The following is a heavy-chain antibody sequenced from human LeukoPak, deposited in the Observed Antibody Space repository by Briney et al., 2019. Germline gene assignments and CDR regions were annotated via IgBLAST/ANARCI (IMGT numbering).Heavy chain of an antibody. CDR3: AREGPSLYDRGAIDI. V-gene: IGHV3-66*01. CDR1: GFTVSDNY. D-gene: IGHD3-22*01. CDR2: IYSSGTT. Sequence: GGSLRLSFTASGFTVSDNYMSWVRQAPGKGLEWVLVIYSSGTTYYADSVKGRFTISRDNSKNTLYLQMNSLRVEDTAVYYCAREGPSLYDRGAIDIWGQGTMVTVSS. J-gene: IGHJ3*02.